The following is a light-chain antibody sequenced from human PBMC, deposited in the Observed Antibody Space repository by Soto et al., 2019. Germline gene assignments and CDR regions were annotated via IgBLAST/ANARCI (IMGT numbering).Light chain of an antibody. J-gene: IGLJ1*01. CDR1: SSNIGAGYD. CDR3: QSYDSSLSVLYV. Sequence: QSVLTQPPSVSGAPGQRVTISCTGSSSNIGAGYDVHWYQQLPGTAPKLLIYGNSNRPSGVPDRFSGSKSGTSASLAITGLQAEDEADYYCQSYDSSLSVLYVCGTGTKVTVL. CDR2: GNS. V-gene: IGLV1-40*01.